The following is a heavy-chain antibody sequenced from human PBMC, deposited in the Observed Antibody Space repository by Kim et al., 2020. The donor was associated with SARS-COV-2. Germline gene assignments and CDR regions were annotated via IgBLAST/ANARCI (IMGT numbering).Heavy chain of an antibody. J-gene: IGHJ5*02. V-gene: IGHV1-3*01. CDR1: GYTFTSYS. CDR3: ARGRSGSHNPFDP. D-gene: IGHD1-26*01. Sequence: ASVKVSCKASGYTFTSYSMHWVRQAPGQRLEWMGWINAGNGNTKYSQKFQGRVTITRDTSASTAYMELSSLRSEDTAVYYCARGRSGSHNPFDPWGQGTLVTVSS. CDR2: INAGNGNT.